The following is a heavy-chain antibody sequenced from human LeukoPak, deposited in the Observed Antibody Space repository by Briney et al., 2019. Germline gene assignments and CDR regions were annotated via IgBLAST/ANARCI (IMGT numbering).Heavy chain of an antibody. CDR1: GFTFYNFA. V-gene: IGHV3-23*01. J-gene: IGHJ4*02. CDR2: ISGTGAST. D-gene: IGHD3-9*01. Sequence: GVSLRLSCAASGFTFYNFALSWVRQAPGKGLEWVSTISGTGASTFYADSVKGRFTISRDNSKNTLYLQMNSLRAEDTAVYYCAKAKIRYFDWSNFDYWGQGTLVTVSS. CDR3: AKAKIRYFDWSNFDY.